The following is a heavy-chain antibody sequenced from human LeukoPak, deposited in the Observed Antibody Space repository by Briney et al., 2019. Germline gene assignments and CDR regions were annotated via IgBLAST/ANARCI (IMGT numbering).Heavy chain of an antibody. CDR3: VRGRYYDSRAYDYIFDHYYYMDV. D-gene: IGHD3-22*01. J-gene: IGHJ6*03. CDR1: GFTVSSNY. V-gene: IGHV3-53*01. CDR2: IYRGGTT. Sequence: GGSLRLSCAASGFTVSSNYMSWVRQAPGKGLEWVSVIYRGGTTYYADSVKGRFTISRDNSKNTLYLQMNSLRAEDTAVYYCVRGRYYDSRAYDYIFDHYYYMDVWGKGTTVTVSS.